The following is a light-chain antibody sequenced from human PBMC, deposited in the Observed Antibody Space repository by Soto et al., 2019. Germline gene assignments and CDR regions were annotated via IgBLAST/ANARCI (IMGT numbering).Light chain of an antibody. CDR1: QNINYN. Sequence: EIVMTQSPATLSVSPGERATLSCRASQNINYNLAWHQQKPGQAPRLLIYGAYTRATGIPARFSGSGSGTEFTLTISSLQSEDFAVYFCQQYQNWPPITFGQGTRLEIK. J-gene: IGKJ5*01. CDR3: QQYQNWPPIT. V-gene: IGKV3D-15*01. CDR2: GAY.